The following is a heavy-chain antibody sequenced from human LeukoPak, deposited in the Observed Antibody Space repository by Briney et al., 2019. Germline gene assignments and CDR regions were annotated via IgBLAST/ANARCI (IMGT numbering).Heavy chain of an antibody. J-gene: IGHJ4*02. D-gene: IGHD2-2*01. CDR3: ARAGPEPSRVPAAIPYYFDY. Sequence: ASVKVSCKASGGSFSSYAFSWVRQAPGQGLEWMGGVIPIFETSNYAQNFLDRVTITADESTSTAYMELSSLRSEDTAVYYCARAGPEPSRVPAAIPYYFDYWGQGTLVTVSS. V-gene: IGHV1-69*13. CDR1: GGSFSSYA. CDR2: VIPIFETS.